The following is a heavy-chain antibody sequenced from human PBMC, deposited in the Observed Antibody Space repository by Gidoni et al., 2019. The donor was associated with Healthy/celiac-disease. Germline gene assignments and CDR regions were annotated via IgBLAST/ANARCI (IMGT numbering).Heavy chain of an antibody. CDR2: INHSGST. CDR1: GGSFSGYY. J-gene: IGHJ4*02. V-gene: IGHV4-34*01. Sequence: QVQLQQWGAGLWKPSETLSLTCAVYGGSFSGYYWSWIRQPPGKGLEWIGEINHSGSTNYNPSLKSRVTISVDTSKNQFSLKLSSVTAADTAVYYCARLRITMVRGVYVDYWGQGTLVTVSS. D-gene: IGHD3-10*01. CDR3: ARLRITMVRGVYVDY.